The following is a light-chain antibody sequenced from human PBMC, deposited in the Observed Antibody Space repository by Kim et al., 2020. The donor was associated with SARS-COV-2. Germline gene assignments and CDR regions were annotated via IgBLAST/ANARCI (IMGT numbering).Light chain of an antibody. CDR3: QKYNSDPWT. V-gene: IGKV1-27*01. CDR2: AAS. CDR1: QDICNY. Sequence: AAIGDIVTINGRASQDICNYLAWYQQKPGTVPQLLIYAASTVPSGVPSRFSVTGSGTDSTRTISRLQPEDVATYYCQKYNSDPWTFDREAKVDI. J-gene: IGKJ1*01.